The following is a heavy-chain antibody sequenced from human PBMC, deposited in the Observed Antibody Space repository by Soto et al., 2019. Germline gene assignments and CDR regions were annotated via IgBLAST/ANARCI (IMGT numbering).Heavy chain of an antibody. CDR1: GGSISSGDYY. Sequence: SETLSLTCTVSGGSISSGDYYWGWIRQPPGKGLEWIGYIYYSGSTYYNPSLKSRVTISVDTSKNQFSLKLSSVTAADTAVYYCAESNCSGGSCYGLSYGMDVWGQGTTVTVSS. CDR2: IYYSGST. V-gene: IGHV4-30-4*01. D-gene: IGHD2-15*01. J-gene: IGHJ6*02. CDR3: AESNCSGGSCYGLSYGMDV.